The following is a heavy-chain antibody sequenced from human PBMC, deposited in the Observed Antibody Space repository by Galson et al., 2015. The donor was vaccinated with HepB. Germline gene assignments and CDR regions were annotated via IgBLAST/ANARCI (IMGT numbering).Heavy chain of an antibody. V-gene: IGHV1-69*04. CDR3: ARSRAAAGRSGRDNYYMDV. CDR2: IIPILGIA. J-gene: IGHJ6*03. D-gene: IGHD6-13*01. CDR1: GGTFSSYA. Sequence: SVKVSCKASGGTFSSYAISWVRQAPGQGLEWMGRIIPILGIANYAQKFQGRVTITADKSTSTAYMELSSLRSEDTAVYYCARSRAAAGRSGRDNYYMDVWGKGTTVTVSS.